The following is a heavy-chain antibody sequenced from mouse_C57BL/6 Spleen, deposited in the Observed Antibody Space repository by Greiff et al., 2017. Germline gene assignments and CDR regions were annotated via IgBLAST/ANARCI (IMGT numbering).Heavy chain of an antibody. D-gene: IGHD1-1*01. CDR1: GYTFTSYW. Sequence: VQLQQPGAELVRPGTSVKLSCKASGYTFTSYWMHWVKQRPGQGLEWIGVIDPSDSYTNYNQKFKGKATLTVATSSSTAYMQLSSLTSEDSAVFYCSRPLDGSRYPAWFAYWGKVTLVTVAA. CDR3: SRPLDGSRYPAWFAY. CDR2: IDPSDSYT. V-gene: IGHV1-59*01. J-gene: IGHJ3*01.